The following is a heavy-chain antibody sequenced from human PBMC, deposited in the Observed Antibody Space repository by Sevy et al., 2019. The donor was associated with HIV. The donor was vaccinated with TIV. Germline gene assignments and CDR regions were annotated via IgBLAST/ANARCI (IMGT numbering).Heavy chain of an antibody. CDR3: ARDLPPSATTVAHFDY. CDR1: GFTFSTYE. J-gene: IGHJ4*02. D-gene: IGHD4-17*01. V-gene: IGHV3-48*03. Sequence: GGSLRLSCTASGFTFSTYEMNWVRQAPGKGLEWVSYISNSGNTIYYSDSVKGRFTISRDNAKNLLYLQMNSLRAADTAVYYCARDLPPSATTVAHFDYWGRGTLVTVSS. CDR2: ISNSGNTI.